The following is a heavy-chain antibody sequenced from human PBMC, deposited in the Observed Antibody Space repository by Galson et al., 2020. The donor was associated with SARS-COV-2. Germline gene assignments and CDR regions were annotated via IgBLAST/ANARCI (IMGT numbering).Heavy chain of an antibody. J-gene: IGHJ4*02. CDR3: ARYRLTYFDY. V-gene: IGHV2-5*02. D-gene: IGHD5-18*01. CDR2: IYWDDDK. Sequence: KMSGPTLVKPTQTLTLTCNFSGFSLTTTTMAVGWIRQPPGKALEWLALIYWDDDKRFSPSLKSRLTITKDTSKNQVVLTMTSMDPVDTATYYGARYRLTYFDYWGQGTLVSVSS. CDR1: GFSLTTTTMA.